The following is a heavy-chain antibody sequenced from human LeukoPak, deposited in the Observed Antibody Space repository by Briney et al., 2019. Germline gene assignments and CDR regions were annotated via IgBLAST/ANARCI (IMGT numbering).Heavy chain of an antibody. V-gene: IGHV4-34*01. J-gene: IGHJ6*03. CDR3: ARLLIGGITMIFRGPYYMDA. D-gene: IGHD3-22*01. CDR1: GGSFSGYY. CDR2: INHSGST. Sequence: SETLSLTCAVYGGSFSGYYWSWIRQPPGKGLEWIGEINHSGSTNYNPSLKSRVTISVDTSKNQFSLKLSSVTAADTAVYYCARLLIGGITMIFRGPYYMDAWGKGTTVTLSS.